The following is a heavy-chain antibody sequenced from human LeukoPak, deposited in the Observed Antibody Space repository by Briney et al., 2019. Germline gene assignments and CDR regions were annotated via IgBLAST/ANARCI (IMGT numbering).Heavy chain of an antibody. J-gene: IGHJ6*04. D-gene: IGHD3-10*01. CDR3: ARLARLTLIRGVTGYHSLDV. CDR1: GGSISSYY. Sequence: PSETLSLTCTASGGSISSYYWSWIRQPPGKGLAWIGYIYYSGSTNYNPSLRSRLIISVDTSKNQFSLNLISVTAADTAVYYCARLARLTLIRGVTGYHSLDVWGKGTKVTVSS. CDR2: IYYSGST. V-gene: IGHV4-59*01.